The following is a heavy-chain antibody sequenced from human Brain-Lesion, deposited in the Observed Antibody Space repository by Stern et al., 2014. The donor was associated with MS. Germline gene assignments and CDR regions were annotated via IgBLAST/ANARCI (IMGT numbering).Heavy chain of an antibody. CDR2: IYYIGST. CDR1: GDSISSGDNY. J-gene: IGHJ4*02. D-gene: IGHD3-22*01. V-gene: IGHV4-30-4*01. Sequence: QVQLVESGPGLVKPSQTLSLPCNVSGDSISSGDNYWSWIRQSPGKGLEWIGYIYYIGSTFYNPSLKSRVTISVDTSQNQFSLRLSSVTAADTAVYYCARGESSRYYYYFDYWGQGTLVTVSS. CDR3: ARGESSRYYYYFDY.